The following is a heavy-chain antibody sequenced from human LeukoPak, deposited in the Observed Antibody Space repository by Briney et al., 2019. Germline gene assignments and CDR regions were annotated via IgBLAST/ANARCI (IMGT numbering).Heavy chain of an antibody. Sequence: GESLKISCKGSGYSFTSYWIGWVRQMPGKGLEWMGSIYPGDSDTRYSPSFQGQVTISADKSISTAYMQWSSLQASDTAMYYCASGPDYDFWSGYSDPFDYWGQGTLVTVSS. D-gene: IGHD3-3*01. J-gene: IGHJ4*02. CDR1: GYSFTSYW. V-gene: IGHV5-51*01. CDR2: IYPGDSDT. CDR3: ASGPDYDFWSGYSDPFDY.